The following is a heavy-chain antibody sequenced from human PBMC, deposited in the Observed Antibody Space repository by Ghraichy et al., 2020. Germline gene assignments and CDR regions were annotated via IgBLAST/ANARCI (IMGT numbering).Heavy chain of an antibody. Sequence: SQTISLTCAVYGGSFSGYYWSWIRQPPGKGLEWIGEINHSGSTNYNPSLKSRVTISVDTSKNQFSLKLSSVTAADTAVYYCARRPETSLDCTNGVCYPYYYYGMDVWGQGTTVTVSS. D-gene: IGHD2-8*01. CDR3: ARRPETSLDCTNGVCYPYYYYGMDV. J-gene: IGHJ6*02. V-gene: IGHV4-34*01. CDR2: INHSGST. CDR1: GGSFSGYY.